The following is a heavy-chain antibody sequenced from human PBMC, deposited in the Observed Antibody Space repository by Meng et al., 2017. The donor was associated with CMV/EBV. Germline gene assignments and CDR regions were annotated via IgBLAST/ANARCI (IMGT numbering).Heavy chain of an antibody. CDR2: MNPNSGHT. V-gene: IGHV1-8*01. CDR1: GYTFTSYN. D-gene: IGHD3-22*01. J-gene: IGHJ3*02. Sequence: ASVKVSCKASGYTFTSYNINWVRQATGQGLEWMGWMNPNSGHTGYAQKFQGRVTMTRDTSISTAYMELSSLRSEDTAVYYCATLYYYDSSPPGETTEAFDIWGQGTMVTVSS. CDR3: ATLYYYDSSPPGETTEAFDI.